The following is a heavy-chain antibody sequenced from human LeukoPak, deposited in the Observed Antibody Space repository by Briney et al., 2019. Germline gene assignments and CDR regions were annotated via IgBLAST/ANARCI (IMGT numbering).Heavy chain of an antibody. CDR3: ARTNWNDVFFFDY. D-gene: IGHD1-1*01. CDR2: IYYSGST. Sequence: RTSETLSLTCTVSGGSISSYYWSWIRQPPGKGLEWIGYIYYSGSTNYNPFLKSRVTISVDTSKNQFSLKLSSVTAADTAVYYCARTNWNDVFFFDYWGQGTLVTVSS. V-gene: IGHV4-59*01. CDR1: GGSISSYY. J-gene: IGHJ4*02.